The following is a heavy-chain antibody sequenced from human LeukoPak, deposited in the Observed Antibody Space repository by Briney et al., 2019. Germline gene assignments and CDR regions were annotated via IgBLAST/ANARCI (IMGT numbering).Heavy chain of an antibody. J-gene: IGHJ4*02. CDR1: GFTFSSYA. CDR3: VLRKYCSSTSCYPRYY. Sequence: PGGSLRLSCAASGFTFSSYAMSWVRQAPGKGLEWVSAISGSGGSTYYADSVKGRFTISRDNSKNTLYLQMNSLRAEDTAVYYCVLRKYCSSTSCYPRYYWGQGTLVTVSS. CDR2: ISGSGGST. D-gene: IGHD2-2*01. V-gene: IGHV3-23*01.